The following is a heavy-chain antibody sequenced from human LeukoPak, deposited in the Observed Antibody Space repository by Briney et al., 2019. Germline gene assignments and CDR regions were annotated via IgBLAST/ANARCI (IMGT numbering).Heavy chain of an antibody. CDR3: AKDWSRGFIGGLFDY. V-gene: IGHV3-30*18. CDR2: ISYDGSNK. CDR1: GFTFSSYG. Sequence: GRSLRLSCAASGFTFSSYGMHWVRQAPGKGLEWVAVISYDGSNKYYADSVKGRFTISRDNSKNTLYLQMNSLRAEDTAVYYCAKDWSRGFIGGLFDYWGQGTLVTVSS. D-gene: IGHD6-25*01. J-gene: IGHJ4*02.